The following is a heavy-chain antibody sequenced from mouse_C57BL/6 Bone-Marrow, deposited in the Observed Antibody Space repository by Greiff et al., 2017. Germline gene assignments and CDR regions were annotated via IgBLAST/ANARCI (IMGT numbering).Heavy chain of an antibody. D-gene: IGHD2-1*01. Sequence: VQLQQSGAELVRPGTSVKVSSKASGYAFTNYLIEWVKQRPGQGLEWIGVINPGSGGTNYNEKFKGKATLTADKSSSTAYMQLSSLTSEDSAVYFCARIYYGSPWFAYWGQGTLVTVSA. CDR1: GYAFTNYL. J-gene: IGHJ3*01. CDR3: ARIYYGSPWFAY. V-gene: IGHV1-54*01. CDR2: INPGSGGT.